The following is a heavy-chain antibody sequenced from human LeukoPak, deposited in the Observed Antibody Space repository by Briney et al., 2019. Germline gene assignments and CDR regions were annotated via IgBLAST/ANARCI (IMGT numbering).Heavy chain of an antibody. J-gene: IGHJ6*02. V-gene: IGHV6-1*01. CDR2: TYYRSKWYN. Sequence: SQTLSLTCATSGDSVSSNSAAWNWIRQSPSRGLEWLGRTYYRSKWYNDYAVSVKSRIIINPDTSKNQFSLQLNSVTPEDTAVYYCARMTTVTTGFYYYYGMDVWGQGTTVTVSS. D-gene: IGHD4-17*01. CDR1: GDSVSSNSAA. CDR3: ARMTTVTTGFYYYYGMDV.